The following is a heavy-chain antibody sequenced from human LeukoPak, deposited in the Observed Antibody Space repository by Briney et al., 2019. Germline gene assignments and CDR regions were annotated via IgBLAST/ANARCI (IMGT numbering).Heavy chain of an antibody. CDR2: ISSSGAVT. D-gene: IGHD3-22*01. J-gene: IGHJ5*02. Sequence: GGSLRLSCAASEFTFTNYAMSWARQAPGEGLEWVSAISSSGAVTSYANSVRGRFTISTDNSKNTVYLQMNSLPAEDTAIYYCARNRHDSARLPFDPWGQGTLVTVSS. CDR3: ARNRHDSARLPFDP. V-gene: IGHV3-23*01. CDR1: EFTFTNYA.